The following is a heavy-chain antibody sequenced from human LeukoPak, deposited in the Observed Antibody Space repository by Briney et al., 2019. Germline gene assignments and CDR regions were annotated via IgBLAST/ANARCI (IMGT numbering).Heavy chain of an antibody. D-gene: IGHD2-21*02. CDR3: VREGFCGVDCPAYFCL. J-gene: IGHJ2*01. CDR1: GFALSSYD. V-gene: IGHV3-13*04. CDR2: IDTTGGT. Sequence: GGSLRPSCAASGFALSSYDIHWVCQTTGKGLEWVSAIDTTGGTYYPGSVEGRFIISRDNVQNSFHLQMNSLRDADTAVYYCVREGFCGVDCPAYFCLWGRGTLVTVSS.